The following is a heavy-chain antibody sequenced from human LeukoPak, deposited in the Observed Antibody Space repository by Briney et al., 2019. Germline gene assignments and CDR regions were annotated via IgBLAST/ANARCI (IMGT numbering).Heavy chain of an antibody. V-gene: IGHV1-8*01. D-gene: IGHD3-22*01. CDR1: GYTFTSYD. CDR2: MNPNSGNT. CDR3: AKGPSVPRYYYDSSGYNLNCFDP. Sequence: ASVKVSCKASGYTFTSYDINWVRQATGQGLEWMGWMNPNSGNTGYAQKFQGRVTMTRNTSISTAYMELSSLRSEDTAVYYCAKGPSVPRYYYDSSGYNLNCFDPWGQGTLVTVSS. J-gene: IGHJ5*02.